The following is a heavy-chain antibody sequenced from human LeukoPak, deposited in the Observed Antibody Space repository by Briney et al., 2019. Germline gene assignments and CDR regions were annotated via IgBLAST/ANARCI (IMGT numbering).Heavy chain of an antibody. D-gene: IGHD3-22*01. CDR2: IIPIFGTA. Sequence: SVKVSCKASGGAFSSYGISWVRQAPGQGLEWMGGIIPIFGTANYAQKFQGRVTITTDESTSTASMELSSLRSEDTAVYYCAREGLEYDRTESDYWGQGTLVTVSS. CDR1: GGAFSSYG. V-gene: IGHV1-69*05. CDR3: AREGLEYDRTESDY. J-gene: IGHJ4*02.